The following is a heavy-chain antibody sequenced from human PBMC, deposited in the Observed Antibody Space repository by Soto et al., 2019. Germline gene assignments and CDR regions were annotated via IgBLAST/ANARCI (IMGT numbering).Heavy chain of an antibody. J-gene: IGHJ6*02. Sequence: VQVCCKASGFTFTSSAVQWVRQARGQRLEWIGWIVVGSGNTNYAQKFQERVTITRDMSTSTAYMELSSLRSEDTAAYYCAASRTTVHDLPYYYYRMDVWGQGTTVIVS. V-gene: IGHV1-58*01. CDR3: AASRTTVHDLPYYYYRMDV. D-gene: IGHD1-1*01. CDR1: GFTFTSSA. CDR2: IVVGSGNT.